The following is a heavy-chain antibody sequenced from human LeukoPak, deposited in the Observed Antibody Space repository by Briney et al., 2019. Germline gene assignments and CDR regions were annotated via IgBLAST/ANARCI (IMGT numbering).Heavy chain of an antibody. CDR2: IKQDGSEK. CDR3: ARTGAYASSWAY. CDR1: GFTFSSYW. V-gene: IGHV3-7*01. Sequence: GGSLRLSCAASGFTFSSYWMSWVRQAPGKGLEWVANIKQDGSEKNYVDSVKGRFTISRDNAKNSLDLQMNSLRGEDTAVYYCARTGAYASSWAYWGQGTLVTVSS. J-gene: IGHJ4*02. D-gene: IGHD1-26*01.